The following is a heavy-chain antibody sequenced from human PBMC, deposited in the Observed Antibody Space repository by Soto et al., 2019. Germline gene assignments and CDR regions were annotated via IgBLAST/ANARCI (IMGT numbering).Heavy chain of an antibody. CDR1: GYTFTSYG. CDR3: ARDRESGYPFDY. Sequence: ASVKGSCKASGYTFTSYGVIWVRQAPGQGLEWMGWISAYNGNTNYAQKLQGRVTMTTDTSTSTAYMELRSLRSDDTAVYYCARDRESGYPFDYWGQGTLVTVSS. CDR2: ISAYNGNT. V-gene: IGHV1-18*01. J-gene: IGHJ4*02. D-gene: IGHD3-3*01.